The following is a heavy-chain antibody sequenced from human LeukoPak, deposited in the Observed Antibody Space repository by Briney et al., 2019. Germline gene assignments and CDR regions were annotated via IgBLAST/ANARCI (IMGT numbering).Heavy chain of an antibody. CDR1: GFTFSSYE. D-gene: IGHD1-26*01. V-gene: IGHV3-48*03. CDR2: SSGSGATI. CDR3: ARSQWEVPFDY. J-gene: IGHJ4*02. Sequence: GGSLRLSCAASGFTFSSYEMNWVRQAPGKGLEWVSYSSGSGATIFYADSVKGRFTISRDNAKNSLYLQMNSLRAEDTAVYYCARSQWEVPFDYWGQGTLVTVSS.